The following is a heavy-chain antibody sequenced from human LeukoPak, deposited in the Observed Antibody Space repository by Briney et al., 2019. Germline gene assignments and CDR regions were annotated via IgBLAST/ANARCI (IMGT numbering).Heavy chain of an antibody. Sequence: GGSLRLSCVASGFSFSRYDMHWVRQAPGKGLEWVAFIRYDGSNKYYADSVKGRFTISRDNSKNTLYLQMNSLRAEDTAVYYCAKTSWEAGLCFDYWGQGTLVTVSS. J-gene: IGHJ4*02. CDR1: GFSFSRYD. CDR3: AKTSWEAGLCFDY. D-gene: IGHD1-14*01. CDR2: IRYDGSNK. V-gene: IGHV3-30*02.